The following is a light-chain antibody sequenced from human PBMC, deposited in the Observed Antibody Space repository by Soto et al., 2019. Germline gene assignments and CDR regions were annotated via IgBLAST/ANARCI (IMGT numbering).Light chain of an antibody. CDR1: QNIYINS. Sequence: EIVLTQSPDTLSLSPGERATLSCRASQNIYINSLAWYQQRPGQAPRLLIYGGSTRATAVPDRFSGSGSGTDFALTISRLEPEDFAVYYCQQYGAPPPTFGPGTKVD. CDR2: GGS. V-gene: IGKV3-20*01. J-gene: IGKJ3*01. CDR3: QQYGAPPPT.